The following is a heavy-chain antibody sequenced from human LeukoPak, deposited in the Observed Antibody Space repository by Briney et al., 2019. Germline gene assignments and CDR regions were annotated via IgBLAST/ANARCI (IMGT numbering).Heavy chain of an antibody. Sequence: ASVKVSCKASGYTFTSYDINWVRQATGQGLEWMGWMNPNSGNTGYAQKFQGRVTMTRNTSISTAYMELSSLRSEDTAVYYCATEQWLVSRNWFDHWGQGTLVTVSS. CDR1: GYTFTSYD. D-gene: IGHD6-19*01. J-gene: IGHJ5*02. CDR2: MNPNSGNT. CDR3: ATEQWLVSRNWFDH. V-gene: IGHV1-8*01.